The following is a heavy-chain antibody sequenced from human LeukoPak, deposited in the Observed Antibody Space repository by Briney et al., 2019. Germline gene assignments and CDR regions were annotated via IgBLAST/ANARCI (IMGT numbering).Heavy chain of an antibody. CDR1: GFTFTDYW. Sequence: GGSLRLSCAASGFTFTDYWMSWVRQAPGKGLEWVANIGQDGSNKLYVASVKGRFSISRDNAKNSVFLQMNNLRVEDTAIYYCATSRAAAGCDWGQGTLVTVSS. D-gene: IGHD6-13*01. V-gene: IGHV3-7*03. J-gene: IGHJ4*02. CDR3: ATSRAAAGCD. CDR2: IGQDGSNK.